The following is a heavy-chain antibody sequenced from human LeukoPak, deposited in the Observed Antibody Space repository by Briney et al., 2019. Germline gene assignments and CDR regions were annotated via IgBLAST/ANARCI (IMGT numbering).Heavy chain of an antibody. Sequence: ASVKVSCKASGGTFSSYAISWVRQAPGQGLEWMGIIDPSGGNTSYSQKFQGRVTMTSDTSTSTIYMELSSLRSDDTAVYYCARVGGGYDSNGGYWGQGTLVTVSS. V-gene: IGHV1-46*01. CDR2: IDPSGGNT. J-gene: IGHJ4*02. CDR3: ARVGGGYDSNGGY. CDR1: GGTFSSYA. D-gene: IGHD5-12*01.